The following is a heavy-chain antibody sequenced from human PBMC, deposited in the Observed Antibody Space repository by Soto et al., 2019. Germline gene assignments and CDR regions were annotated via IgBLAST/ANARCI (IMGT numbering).Heavy chain of an antibody. CDR3: ASLYYYDSSGYSGPGIQYFDL. CDR2: IYPGDSDT. V-gene: IGHV5-51*01. J-gene: IGHJ2*01. CDR1: GYSFTSYW. D-gene: IGHD3-22*01. Sequence: GESLKISCQGSGYSFTSYWIGWVRQMPGKGLEWMGIIYPGDSDTRYSPSFQGQVTISADKSISTAYLQWSSLKASDTAMYYCASLYYYDSSGYSGPGIQYFDLWGRGTLVTVSS.